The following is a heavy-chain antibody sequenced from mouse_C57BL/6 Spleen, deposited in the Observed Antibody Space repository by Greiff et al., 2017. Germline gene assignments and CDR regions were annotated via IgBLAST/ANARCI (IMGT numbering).Heavy chain of an antibody. CDR2: ISYDGSN. CDR3: ADYYGNYGFAY. J-gene: IGHJ3*01. Sequence: EVQLVESGPGLVKPSQSLSLTCSVTGYSITSGYYWNWIRQFPGNKLEWMGYISYDGSNNYNPSLKNRISITRDTSKNQFFLKLNSVTTEDTATYYCADYYGNYGFAYWGQGTLVTVSA. CDR1: GYSITSGYY. D-gene: IGHD2-1*01. V-gene: IGHV3-6*01.